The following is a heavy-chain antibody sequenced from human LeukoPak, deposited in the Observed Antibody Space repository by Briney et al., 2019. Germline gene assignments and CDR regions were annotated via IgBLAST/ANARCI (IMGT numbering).Heavy chain of an antibody. J-gene: IGHJ6*03. CDR1: GFTFSSYW. D-gene: IGHD6-19*01. CDR3: ARVGYSSPNYYYYYYMDV. Sequence: GGSLRLSCAASGFTFSSYWMSWVRQAPGKGLEWVANIKQDGGEKYYVDSVKGRFTISRDNAKNSLYLQMNSLRAEDTAVYYCARVGYSSPNYYYYYYMDVWGKGTTVTISS. V-gene: IGHV3-7*01. CDR2: IKQDGGEK.